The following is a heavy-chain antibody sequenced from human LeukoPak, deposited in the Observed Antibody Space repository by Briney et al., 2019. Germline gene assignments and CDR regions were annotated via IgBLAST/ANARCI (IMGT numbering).Heavy chain of an antibody. CDR1: GFTFSSYA. D-gene: IGHD3-22*01. CDR3: AKDNYYDSSGYQIPSYYFDY. J-gene: IGHJ4*02. Sequence: PGRSLRLSCAASGFTFSSYAMSWVRQAPGKGLEWVSAISGSGGSTYYADSVKGRFTISRDNSKNTLYLQMNSLRAEDTAVYYCAKDNYYDSSGYQIPSYYFDYWGQGTLVTVSS. CDR2: ISGSGGST. V-gene: IGHV3-23*01.